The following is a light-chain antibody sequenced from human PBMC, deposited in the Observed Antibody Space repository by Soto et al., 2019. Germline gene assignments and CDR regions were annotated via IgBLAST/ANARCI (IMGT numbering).Light chain of an antibody. J-gene: IGKJ2*01. CDR2: GAS. CDR1: QSVSNN. V-gene: IGKV3-15*01. CDR3: QQYNQWPPYT. Sequence: EIVMTQSPATLSVSLGERATLSCRASQSVSNNLAWYQQKPGQAPRLLIYGASTRATGIPARFSGSWSGTEFTLTISSLQSEDFAVYYCQQYNQWPPYTFGQGTKVDIK.